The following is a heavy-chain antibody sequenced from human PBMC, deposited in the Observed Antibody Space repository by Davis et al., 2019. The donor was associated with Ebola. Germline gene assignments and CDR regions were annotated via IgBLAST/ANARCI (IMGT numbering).Heavy chain of an antibody. V-gene: IGHV1-8*01. CDR3: AREGTGDGFIYYYGMDV. J-gene: IGHJ6*02. CDR1: GYTFNNYA. CDR2: MNPNSGDT. Sequence: AASVKVSCKASGYTFNNYAINWVRQATGQGLEWMGWMNPNSGDTGYEQKFQGRVTMTRNTSISTAYMELSSLRSEDTAVYYCAREGTGDGFIYYYGMDVWGQGTTVTVSS. D-gene: IGHD1-1*01.